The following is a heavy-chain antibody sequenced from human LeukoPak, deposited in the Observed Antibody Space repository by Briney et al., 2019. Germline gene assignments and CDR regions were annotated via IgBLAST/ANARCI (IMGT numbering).Heavy chain of an antibody. CDR1: GFTFSSYW. D-gene: IGHD1-26*01. CDR2: IKQDGSEK. CDR3: ARVQWELRGVGSYFEY. Sequence: PGGSLRLSCVVSGFTFSSYWMSWVRQAPGKGVEWLANIKQDGSEKYYVDSVKGRFTMSRDNAKNSLYLQMNSLRAEDTAVYYCARVQWELRGVGSYFEYWGQGALVTVSS. V-gene: IGHV3-7*01. J-gene: IGHJ4*02.